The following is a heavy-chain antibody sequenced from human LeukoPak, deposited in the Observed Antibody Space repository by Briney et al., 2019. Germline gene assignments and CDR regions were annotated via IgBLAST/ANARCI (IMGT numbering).Heavy chain of an antibody. J-gene: IGHJ4*02. D-gene: IGHD5/OR15-5a*01. V-gene: IGHV6-1*01. Sequence: SQTLSLTCAISGDSVSTNSVGWNWIRQSPSRGLEWLGRTYYNSNWYNHYAVSVKSRIIINPDTSKNQFSLKLSSVTAADTAVYYCARSPHPVYDFDYWGQGTLVTVSS. CDR3: ARSPHPVYDFDY. CDR2: TYYNSNWYN. CDR1: GDSVSTNSVG.